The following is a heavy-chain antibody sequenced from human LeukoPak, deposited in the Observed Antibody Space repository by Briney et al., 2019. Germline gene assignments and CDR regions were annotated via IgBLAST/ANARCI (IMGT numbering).Heavy chain of an antibody. V-gene: IGHV3-74*01. J-gene: IGHJ4*02. CDR1: GCTVSSYW. CDR2: INSEGSST. CDR3: ARDQVTMTY. D-gene: IGHD4-17*01. Sequence: PGGALRLSCAASGCTVSSYWMHWLRQAPGKGLVWVSRINSEGSSTSYADSVKGRFTISRDNAKNTLYLQMNSLRAEDTAVYYCARDQVTMTYWGQGTLITVSS.